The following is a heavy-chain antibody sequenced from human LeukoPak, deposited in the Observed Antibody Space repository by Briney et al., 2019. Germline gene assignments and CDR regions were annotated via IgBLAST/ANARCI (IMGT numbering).Heavy chain of an antibody. V-gene: IGHV3-11*01. D-gene: IGHD3-10*01. J-gene: IGHJ4*02. Sequence: PGGSLRLSCAASGIPFSDYYMSWIRQAPGKGLEWVSYISSRGSTIYYADSVKGRFTISRDNAKNPLYLQMNSLRAEDTAMYYCARYGSGSNFDYWGQGTLVTVSS. CDR2: ISSRGSTI. CDR1: GIPFSDYY. CDR3: ARYGSGSNFDY.